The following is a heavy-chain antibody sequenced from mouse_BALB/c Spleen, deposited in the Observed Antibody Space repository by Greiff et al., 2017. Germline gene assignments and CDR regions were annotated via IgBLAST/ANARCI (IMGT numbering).Heavy chain of an antibody. CDR2: IWGDGST. J-gene: IGHJ4*01. Sequence: VKLMESGPGLVAPSQSLSITCTVSGFSFTGYGVNWVRQPPGKGLEWLGMIWGDGSTDYNSALKSRLSISKDNSKSQVFLKMNSLQTDDTARYYCAREFYGNDAMDYWGQGTSVTVSS. CDR1: GFSFTGYG. CDR3: AREFYGNDAMDY. D-gene: IGHD2-1*01. V-gene: IGHV2-6-7*01.